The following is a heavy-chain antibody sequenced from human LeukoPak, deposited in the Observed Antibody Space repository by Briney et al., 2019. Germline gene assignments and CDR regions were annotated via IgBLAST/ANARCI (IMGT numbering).Heavy chain of an antibody. J-gene: IGHJ5*02. V-gene: IGHV4-59*01. Sequence: KPSETLSLTCTVSGGSISSYYWSWIRQPPGKGLEWIGYIYYSGSTNYNPSPKSRVTISVDTSKNQFSLKLSSVTAADTAVYYCARGGSNWFDPWGQGTLVTVSS. CDR2: IYYSGST. D-gene: IGHD1-26*01. CDR1: GGSISSYY. CDR3: ARGGSNWFDP.